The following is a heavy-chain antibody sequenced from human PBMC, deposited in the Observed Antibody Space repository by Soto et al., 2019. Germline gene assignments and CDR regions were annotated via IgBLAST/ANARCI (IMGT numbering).Heavy chain of an antibody. CDR1: GFNLSRYW. CDR3: AGTIIGGVNYGMGV. J-gene: IGHJ6*02. CDR2: INRDGGAR. D-gene: IGHD3-16*01. Sequence: RLGESGGGLVQPGGSLRLSCVAPGFNLSRYWMNWVRQAPGKGLEWVANINRDGGARNYSASVRGRFTISRDSAGNSMILEMNRLRGDDAGVYFCAGTIIGGVNYGMGVWGHGTTVSVSS. V-gene: IGHV3-7*01.